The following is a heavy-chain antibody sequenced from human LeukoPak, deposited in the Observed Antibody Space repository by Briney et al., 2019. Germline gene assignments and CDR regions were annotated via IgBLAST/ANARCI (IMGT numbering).Heavy chain of an antibody. CDR1: GYTFTGYY. J-gene: IGHJ4*02. V-gene: IGHV1-2*04. CDR2: INPNSGGT. D-gene: IGHD1-26*01. Sequence: ASVKVSCKASGYTFTGYYMHWVRQAPGQGLEWMGWINPNSGGTNYAQKFQGWVTMTRDTSISTAYMELSSLRSEDTAVYYCATWELIKGYYFDYWGQGTLVTVSS. CDR3: ATWELIKGYYFDY.